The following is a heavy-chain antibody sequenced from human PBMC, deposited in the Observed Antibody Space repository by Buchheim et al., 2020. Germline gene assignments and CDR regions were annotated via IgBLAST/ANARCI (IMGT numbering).Heavy chain of an antibody. J-gene: IGHJ6*02. CDR1: GFTFSSYS. Sequence: EVQLVESGGGLVQPGGSLRLSCAASGFTFSSYSMNWVRQAPGKGLEWVSYISSSSTIYYADSVKGRFTISRDNAKNSLYLQMNSLRAEDTAVYYCARDGSDYDFWSGYYPWVHYYGMDVWGQGTT. V-gene: IGHV3-48*01. CDR2: ISSSSTI. CDR3: ARDGSDYDFWSGYYPWVHYYGMDV. D-gene: IGHD3-3*01.